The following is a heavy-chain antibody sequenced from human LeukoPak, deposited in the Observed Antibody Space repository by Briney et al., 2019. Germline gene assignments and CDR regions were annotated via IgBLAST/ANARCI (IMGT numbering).Heavy chain of an antibody. Sequence: ASVTVSCKASGYTFNDFYVHWVRQAPGQGLEWMGWINPKIADTIYAQSVRGRVTMTRGTSITTAYLELSSLRSDDTAVYYCARSLPYDNRDPHIDHWGQGTLITVSS. CDR3: ARSLPYDNRDPHIDH. CDR2: INPKIADT. J-gene: IGHJ4*02. D-gene: IGHD3-22*01. CDR1: GYTFNDFY. V-gene: IGHV1-2*02.